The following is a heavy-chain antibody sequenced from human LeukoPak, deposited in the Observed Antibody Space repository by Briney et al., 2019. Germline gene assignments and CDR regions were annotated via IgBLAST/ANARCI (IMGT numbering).Heavy chain of an antibody. Sequence: SETLSLTCTVSGGSISSSSFYWGWIRQPPGKGLECIGSIYYSGSTYYNSSLKSRVTMSVDTSKNQFSLKVISVTAADTAVYYCARGVIAAGGNDFDYWGQGTLVTVSS. J-gene: IGHJ4*02. V-gene: IGHV4-39*07. CDR3: ARGVIAAGGNDFDY. D-gene: IGHD6-13*01. CDR1: GGSISSSSFY. CDR2: IYYSGST.